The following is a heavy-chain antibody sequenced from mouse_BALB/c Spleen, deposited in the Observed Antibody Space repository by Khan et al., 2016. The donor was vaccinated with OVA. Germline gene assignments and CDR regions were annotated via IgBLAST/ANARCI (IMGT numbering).Heavy chain of an antibody. V-gene: IGHV5-12-2*01. CDR1: GFTFSSYT. D-gene: IGHD1-1*02. CDR2: ITKGGGYT. Sequence: EVELVESGGDLVKPGGSLKLSCAASGFTFSSYTMSWVRQTPEKRLEWVAFITKGGGYTYYPDTVKGRFTVSRDNAKNTLYLQMNSLKSEDTAMYYCAQRASKEYGYVIDFWGQGTLVTVSA. CDR3: AQRASKEYGYVIDF. J-gene: IGHJ3*01.